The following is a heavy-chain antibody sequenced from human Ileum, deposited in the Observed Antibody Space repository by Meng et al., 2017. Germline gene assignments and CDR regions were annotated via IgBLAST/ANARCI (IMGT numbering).Heavy chain of an antibody. J-gene: IGHJ4*02. CDR1: SGSFTNNNYY. CDR3: ARRAHYGDPPR. Sequence: QLLLQESGPRLVNPSETRSLTCSVSSGSFTNNNYYWVWIRRPPGKVLEWIGSIYYGGSTYYNPSLKSRVTISVDTSTNQFSLKLISVTAADTAVYYCARRAHYGDPPRWGQGTLVIVSS. D-gene: IGHD4-17*01. V-gene: IGHV4-39*01. CDR2: IYYGGST.